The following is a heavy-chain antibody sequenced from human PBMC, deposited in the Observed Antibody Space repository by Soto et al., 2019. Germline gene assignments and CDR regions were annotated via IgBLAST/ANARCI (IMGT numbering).Heavy chain of an antibody. CDR3: AKVRYCSGGSCYGPEFDY. D-gene: IGHD2-15*01. CDR1: GFTFSSYA. V-gene: IGHV3-23*01. Sequence: EVQLLESGGGLVQPGGSLRLSCAASGFTFSSYAMSWVRQAPGKGLEWVSAISGSGGSTYYADSVKGRFTISRDNSKNTLYLQMNSLGAEDTAVYYCAKVRYCSGGSCYGPEFDYWGQGTLVTVSS. J-gene: IGHJ4*02. CDR2: ISGSGGST.